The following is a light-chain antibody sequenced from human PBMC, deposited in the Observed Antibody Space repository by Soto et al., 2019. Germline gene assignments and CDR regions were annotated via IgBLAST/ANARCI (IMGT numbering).Light chain of an antibody. J-gene: IGKJ1*01. CDR2: KAS. Sequence: DIQITQSPSTLSGSVGDRVTITCRASQTISSWLDWYQQKPGKAPKLLIYKASTLKSGVPSRFRGSGSGTEFTLTISSLQPDDFEAYYCQHYNSYSEAFGQGTKVDIK. CDR1: QTISSW. V-gene: IGKV1-5*03. CDR3: QHYNSYSEA.